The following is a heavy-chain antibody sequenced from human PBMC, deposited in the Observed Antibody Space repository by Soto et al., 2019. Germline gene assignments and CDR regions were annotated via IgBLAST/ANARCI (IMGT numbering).Heavy chain of an antibody. Sequence: SETLSLTCTVSGGSISSYYWSWIRQPPGKGLEWIGYIYYSGSTNYNPSLKSRVTISVDTSKNQFSLKLSSVTAADTAVYYCARVWGDDYSNRYYYYMDVWGKGTTVTV. J-gene: IGHJ6*03. CDR3: ARVWGDDYSNRYYYYMDV. V-gene: IGHV4-59*01. D-gene: IGHD4-4*01. CDR1: GGSISSYY. CDR2: IYYSGST.